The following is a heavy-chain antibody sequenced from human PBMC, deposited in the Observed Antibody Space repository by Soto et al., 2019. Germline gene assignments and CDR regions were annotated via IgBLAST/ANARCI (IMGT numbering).Heavy chain of an antibody. V-gene: IGHV3-74*01. D-gene: IGHD4-17*01. CDR1: GFTFSGYW. CDR2: INSDGRTT. CDR3: ASAKIGDYFQVY. J-gene: IGHJ4*02. Sequence: GGSLRLSCAVSGFTFSGYWMHWVRQAPGKGLVWVSRINSDGRTTNYADSVKGRFTISSDNAKDTLYLQMDSLRAEDTAVYYCASAKIGDYFQVYWGQGTLVTVSS.